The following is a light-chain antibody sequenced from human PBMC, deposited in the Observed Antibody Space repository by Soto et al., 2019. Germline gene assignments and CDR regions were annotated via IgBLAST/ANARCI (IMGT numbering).Light chain of an antibody. CDR2: DAS. V-gene: IGKV3-20*01. CDR3: QQDFTSPGT. J-gene: IGKJ5*01. Sequence: EIVLTQSPGTLSLSPGERATLSCRASQSVSRNYLAWFQKKPGQAPRLLIYDASTRATGIPDKFGGSGSGTDFTLAISRLEREDLAVYFGQQDFTSPGTFGQGTRLEIK. CDR1: QSVSRNY.